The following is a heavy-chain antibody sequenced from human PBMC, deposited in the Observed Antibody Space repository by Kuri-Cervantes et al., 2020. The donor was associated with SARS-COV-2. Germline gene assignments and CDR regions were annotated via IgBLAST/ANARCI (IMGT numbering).Heavy chain of an antibody. V-gene: IGHV5-51*01. J-gene: IGHJ6*03. Sequence: GGFLRLSCKGSGYSFTNYWIGWVRQMPGKGLEWMGVIYPGDSDTRYSPSFQGQVIISADKSISTAFLQWSSLKASDTAMYYCARRAYGEQVDYYYMDVWGKGTTVTVSS. CDR2: IYPGDSDT. CDR3: ARRAYGEQVDYYYMDV. D-gene: IGHD4-17*01. CDR1: GYSFTNYW.